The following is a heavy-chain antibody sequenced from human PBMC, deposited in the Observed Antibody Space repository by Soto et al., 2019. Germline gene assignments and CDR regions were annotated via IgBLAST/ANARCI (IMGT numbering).Heavy chain of an antibody. CDR3: ARIDDYGDYGNWFDP. CDR2: IFSNDEK. J-gene: IGHJ5*02. Sequence: QVTLKESGPVLVNPTETLTLTCTVSGFSLSNARMGVSWIRQPPGKALEWLAHIFSNDEKSYSTSLKSRLTISKDTSKSQVVLTMTNMDPVDTATYYWARIDDYGDYGNWFDPWGQGTLVTVSS. V-gene: IGHV2-26*01. CDR1: GFSLSNARMG. D-gene: IGHD4-17*01.